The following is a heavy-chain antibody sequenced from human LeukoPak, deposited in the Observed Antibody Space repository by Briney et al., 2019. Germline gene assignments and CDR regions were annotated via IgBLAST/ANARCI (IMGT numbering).Heavy chain of an antibody. CDR3: AKAFPYSHTVTSLFDY. J-gene: IGHJ4*02. D-gene: IGHD4-17*01. V-gene: IGHV3-23*01. CDR2: ISGSGGST. CDR1: GFTFSSYA. Sequence: QSGGSLRLSCAASGFTFSSYAMSWVRQAPGKGLEWVSAISGSGGSTYYADSVKGRFTISRDNSKNTLYLQMNSLRAEDTAVYYCAKAFPYSHTVTSLFDYWGQGTLVTVSS.